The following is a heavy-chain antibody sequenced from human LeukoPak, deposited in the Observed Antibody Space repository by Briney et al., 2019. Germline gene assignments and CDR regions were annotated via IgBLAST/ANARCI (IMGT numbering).Heavy chain of an antibody. D-gene: IGHD6-19*01. J-gene: IGHJ4*02. Sequence: GASVKVSCKVSGGIFSSHVISWGRQAPGQGLEWMGSIIPIFGTANYAQNFQGRVTITADKSTSTAYMELSSLRSEDTAVYYCACRSGWGMLMKYYFDYWGQGTLVTVSS. CDR3: ACRSGWGMLMKYYFDY. CDR1: GGIFSSHV. CDR2: IIPIFGTA. V-gene: IGHV1-69*06.